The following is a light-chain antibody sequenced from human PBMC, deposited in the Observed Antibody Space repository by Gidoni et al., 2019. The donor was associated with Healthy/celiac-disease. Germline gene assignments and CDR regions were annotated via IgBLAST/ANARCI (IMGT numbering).Light chain of an antibody. V-gene: IGKV3-20*01. CDR2: GAS. CDR3: QQYGSSPRIT. Sequence: EIVLTQSPGTLYLSPGERATLSCRASQSVSSSYLAWYQQKPGQAPRLLIYGASSRATGIPDRFSGSGSGTDFTITISRLEPEDFAVYYCQQYGSSPRITFGPGTKVDIK. J-gene: IGKJ3*01. CDR1: QSVSSSY.